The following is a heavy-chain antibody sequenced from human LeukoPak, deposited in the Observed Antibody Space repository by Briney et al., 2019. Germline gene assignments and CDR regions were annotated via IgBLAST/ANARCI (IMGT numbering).Heavy chain of an antibody. D-gene: IGHD2-2*01. CDR3: ARVPPSAHQLLSSDF. Sequence: ASVKVSCKASGHTFTNYGITWVRQAPGQGPEWVGWISANNGETRFAQNLQGRVTMTTETSTRTAYMELRSLTSDDTAVYYCARVPPSAHQLLSSDFWGQGTQVSVSS. CDR2: ISANNGET. J-gene: IGHJ4*02. CDR1: GHTFTNYG. V-gene: IGHV1-18*01.